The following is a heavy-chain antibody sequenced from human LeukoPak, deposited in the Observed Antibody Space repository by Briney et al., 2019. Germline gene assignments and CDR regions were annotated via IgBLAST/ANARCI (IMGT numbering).Heavy chain of an antibody. V-gene: IGHV4-30-2*01. D-gene: IGHD4/OR15-4a*01. CDR1: GGSISSGGYY. CDR3: ARGSPMVTNPGRWFDP. CDR2: IYHSGST. Sequence: SETLSLTCTVSGGSISSGGYYWSWIRQPPGKGLEWIGYIYHSGSTYYNPSLKSRVTISVDTSKNQFSLKLSSVTAADTAVYYCARGSPMVTNPGRWFDPWGQGTLVTVSS. J-gene: IGHJ5*02.